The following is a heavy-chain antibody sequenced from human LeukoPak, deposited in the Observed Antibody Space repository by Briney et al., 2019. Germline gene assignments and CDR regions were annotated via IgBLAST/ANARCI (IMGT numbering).Heavy chain of an antibody. J-gene: IGHJ4*02. V-gene: IGHV3-23*01. D-gene: IGHD2-2*01. CDR3: AKGLLEDIVVVPAALAFDY. Sequence: GGSLRLSCAASGFTFSSYAMSWVRQPPGKGLEWVSAISDTGGDTYYADSVKGRFTISRDNSENTLYLQMNSLRAEDTAVYYCAKGLLEDIVVVPAALAFDYWGQGTLVTVSS. CDR2: ISDTGGDT. CDR1: GFTFSSYA.